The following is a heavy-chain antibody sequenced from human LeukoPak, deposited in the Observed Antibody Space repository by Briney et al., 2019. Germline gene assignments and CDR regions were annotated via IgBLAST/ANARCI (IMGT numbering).Heavy chain of an antibody. CDR1: GFTFSSYA. D-gene: IGHD2-15*01. V-gene: IGHV3-23*01. J-gene: IGHJ1*01. Sequence: GGSLRLSCAASGFTFSSYAMSWVRQAPGKGLEWVSAISGSGGSTYYADSVKGRFTISRDNSKNTLYLQMNSLRAEDTAVYYCAKDKSCSGGSCYHHEYFQHWGQGTLVTVSS. CDR3: AKDKSCSGGSCYHHEYFQH. CDR2: ISGSGGST.